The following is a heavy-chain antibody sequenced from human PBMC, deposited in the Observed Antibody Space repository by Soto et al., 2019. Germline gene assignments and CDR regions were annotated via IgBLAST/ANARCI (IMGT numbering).Heavy chain of an antibody. Sequence: GGSLRLSCAASGFTFSNYDMSWVRQAPGKGLEWASGISKNGVNKWYADIVKGRFTISRDNSKNTLFLQMISLIPDDTAVYYCAQRGGNDYWGGFDFWGPGTLVTVSS. CDR3: AQRGGNDYWGGFDF. V-gene: IGHV3-23*01. CDR1: GFTFSNYD. J-gene: IGHJ4*02. CDR2: ISKNGVNK. D-gene: IGHD7-27*01.